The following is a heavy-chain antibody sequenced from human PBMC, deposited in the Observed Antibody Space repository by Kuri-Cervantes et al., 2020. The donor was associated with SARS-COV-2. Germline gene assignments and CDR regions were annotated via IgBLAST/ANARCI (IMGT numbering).Heavy chain of an antibody. Sequence: SETLSLTCTVSGGSISSHYWSWIRQPPGKGLEWIGYIYYSGSTYYNPSLKSRVTISADTSRNQFSLKLSSVTAADTAVYYCATSQNLEWSPSGVFWYFDLWGRGTLVTVSS. J-gene: IGHJ2*01. CDR3: ATSQNLEWSPSGVFWYFDL. CDR2: IYYSGST. CDR1: GGSISSHY. D-gene: IGHD3-3*01. V-gene: IGHV4-59*08.